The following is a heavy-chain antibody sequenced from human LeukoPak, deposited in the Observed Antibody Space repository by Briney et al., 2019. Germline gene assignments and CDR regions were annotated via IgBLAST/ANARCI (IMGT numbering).Heavy chain of an antibody. J-gene: IGHJ4*02. CDR2: ISAYNDNT. CDR3: ARDLRNYDSSGYYSFDY. D-gene: IGHD3-22*01. Sequence: ASVTVSCKASGYTFTSYGISWVRRATGQALEWMGWISAYNDNTKYAQKLQGRVTMATDSSTSPAYMELRSLRSDDTAVYYCARDLRNYDSSGYYSFDYWGQGTLVTVSS. CDR1: GYTFTSYG. V-gene: IGHV1-18*01.